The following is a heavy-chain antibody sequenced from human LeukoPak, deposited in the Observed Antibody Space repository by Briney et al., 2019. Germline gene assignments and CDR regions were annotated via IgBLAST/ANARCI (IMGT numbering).Heavy chain of an antibody. Sequence: SGTLSLTCAVSGGSISSTNWWSWIRQPPGKGREWVGYIYVSGSTYYNPSLKSRITISVDTSENRCSLKLSSVTATDTAVYYCARDCSGGSCYGAFDIGGQGTMVTVSS. CDR1: GGSISSTNW. V-gene: IGHV4-4*02. J-gene: IGHJ3*02. D-gene: IGHD2-15*01. CDR3: ARDCSGGSCYGAFDI. CDR2: IYVSGST.